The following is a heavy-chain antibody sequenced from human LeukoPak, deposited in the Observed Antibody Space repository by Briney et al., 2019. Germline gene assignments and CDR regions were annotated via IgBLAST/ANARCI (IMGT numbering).Heavy chain of an antibody. V-gene: IGHV3-74*01. D-gene: IGHD6-13*01. CDR2: INSDGSST. Sequence: PGGSLRLSCAASGFTFSSYWMHWVRQAPGKGLVWVSRINSDGSSTSYADSVKGRFTISRDNAKNTLYLQMNSLRAEDTAVYYCAKAGQQQLVLQLDYWGQGTLVTVSS. J-gene: IGHJ4*02. CDR1: GFTFSSYW. CDR3: AKAGQQQLVLQLDY.